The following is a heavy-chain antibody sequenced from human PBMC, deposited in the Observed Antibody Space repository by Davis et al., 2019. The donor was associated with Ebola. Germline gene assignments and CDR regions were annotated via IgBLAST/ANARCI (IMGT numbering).Heavy chain of an antibody. CDR1: GGSISSGGYS. CDR3: ARGVTDILTGFVDV. D-gene: IGHD3-9*01. Sequence: SETLSLTCAVSGGSISSGGYSWSWIRQPPGKGLEWIGYIYHSGSTYYNPSLKSRVTISVDRSKNQFPLKLSSVAAADTGVYYCARGVTDILTGFVDVWGKGTTVTVSS. V-gene: IGHV4-30-2*01. CDR2: IYHSGST. J-gene: IGHJ6*04.